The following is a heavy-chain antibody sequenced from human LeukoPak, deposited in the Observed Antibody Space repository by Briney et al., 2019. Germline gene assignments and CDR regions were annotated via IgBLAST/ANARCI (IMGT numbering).Heavy chain of an antibody. CDR1: GFTFSSYW. CDR2: INTGGSIT. Sequence: GGSLRLSCAASGFTFSSYWIHWVRQGPGKGLAWGSRINTGGSITTYADSVKGRFTISRDNAKNTVYPQMSSLRAEDTAVYYCARARYTRDAFDICGQGTMVTVSS. CDR3: ARARYTRDAFDI. J-gene: IGHJ3*02. D-gene: IGHD2-2*02. V-gene: IGHV3-74*01.